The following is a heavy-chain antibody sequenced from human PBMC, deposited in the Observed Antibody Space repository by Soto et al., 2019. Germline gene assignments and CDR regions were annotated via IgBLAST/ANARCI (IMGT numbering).Heavy chain of an antibody. J-gene: IGHJ6*01. V-gene: IGHV1-69*12. CDR3: ASWKKEAGSGGNYYY. D-gene: IGHD1-26*01. CDR2: IMPIFGRA. Sequence: QVQLVQSGAEVKKPGSSVKVSCKASGGTFSNYAFSWVRQAPGQGLEWLGGIMPIFGRADYAQKFRGRVTITADESTSTAQMGLSSLRSEDTAVYYGASWKKEAGSGGNYYY. CDR1: GGTFSNYA.